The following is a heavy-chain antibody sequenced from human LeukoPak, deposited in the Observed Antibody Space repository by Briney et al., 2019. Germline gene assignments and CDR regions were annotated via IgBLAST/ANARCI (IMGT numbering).Heavy chain of an antibody. CDR3: ARDPLISMVRGHFDY. J-gene: IGHJ4*02. D-gene: IGHD3-10*01. V-gene: IGHV3-48*03. Sequence: PGGSLRLSCAASGFTFSTYEMNRVRQAPGKGLEWVSYISHTGNTVYYADSVKGRFTISRDNANNSLFLHMNSLTDEDTAVYYCARDPLISMVRGHFDYWGQGVLVTVSS. CDR1: GFTFSTYE. CDR2: ISHTGNTV.